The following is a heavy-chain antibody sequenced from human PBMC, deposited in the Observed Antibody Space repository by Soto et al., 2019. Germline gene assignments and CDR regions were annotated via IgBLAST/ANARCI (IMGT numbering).Heavy chain of an antibody. D-gene: IGHD2-2*01. CDR1: GFTFSSYG. CDR2: ISYDGNTK. Sequence: GGSLRLSCAASGFTFSSYGMHWVRQAPGKGLEWVALISYDGNTKYYADSVKGRFTVSRDNSKNMLYLQMNGLRAEDTAVYYCATDCSSTSCRYPGGMDVWGQGTTVTVSS. CDR3: ATDCSSTSCRYPGGMDV. J-gene: IGHJ6*02. V-gene: IGHV3-30*03.